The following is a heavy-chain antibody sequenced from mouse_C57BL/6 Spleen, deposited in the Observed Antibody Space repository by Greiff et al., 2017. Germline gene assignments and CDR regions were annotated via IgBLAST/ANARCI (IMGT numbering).Heavy chain of an antibody. CDR2: INPSSGYT. V-gene: IGHV1-4*01. CDR3: AREATVVEGYFDY. D-gene: IGHD1-1*01. Sequence: VQLQQSGAELARPGASVKMSCKASGYTFTSYTMHWVKQRPGQGLEWIGYINPSSGYTKYNQKFKDKATLTADKSSSTAYMQLSSLTSEDSAVYYCAREATVVEGYFDYWGQGTTLTVSS. CDR1: GYTFTSYT. J-gene: IGHJ2*01.